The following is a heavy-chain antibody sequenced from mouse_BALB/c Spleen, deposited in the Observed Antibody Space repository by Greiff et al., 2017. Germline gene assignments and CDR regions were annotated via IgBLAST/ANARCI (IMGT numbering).Heavy chain of an antibody. D-gene: IGHD1-1*02. Sequence: EVKLVESGPGLVKPSQSLSLTCSVTGYSITSGYYWNWIRQFPGNKLEWMGYISYDGSNNYNPSLKNRISITRDTSKNQFFLKLNSVTTEDTATYYCAREDYGPWFAYWGQGTLVTVSA. CDR3: AREDYGPWFAY. V-gene: IGHV3-6*02. CDR1: GYSITSGYY. CDR2: ISYDGSN. J-gene: IGHJ3*01.